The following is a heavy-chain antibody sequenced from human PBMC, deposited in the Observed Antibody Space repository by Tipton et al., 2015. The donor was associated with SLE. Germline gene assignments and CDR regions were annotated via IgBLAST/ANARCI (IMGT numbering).Heavy chain of an antibody. D-gene: IGHD2-15*01. CDR1: GDSINSRSYY. J-gene: IGHJ4*02. V-gene: IGHV4-61*03. CDR3: AREWSSFDY. CDR2: AYSSGTT. Sequence: TLSLTCTVSGDSINSRSYYWGWIRQAPGKGLEWIGFAYSSGTTSYNPSLKSRVTISVDTSKNHFSLRMTSVTAADTAVYYCAREWSSFDYWGQGTLVTVSS.